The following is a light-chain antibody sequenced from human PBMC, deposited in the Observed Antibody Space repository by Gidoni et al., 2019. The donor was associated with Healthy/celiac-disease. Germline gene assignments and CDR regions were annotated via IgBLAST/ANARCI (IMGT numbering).Light chain of an antibody. J-gene: IGLJ2*01. V-gene: IGLV3-25*03. CDR3: QSADSSGTYQV. CDR2: KDS. Sequence: SYERTQPPAVSASPGQTARITCSGDALPKQYAYWYQQKPGQAPVLVIYKDSERPSGIPELFSGSSSGTTVTLTISGFQAEDEADYYCQSADSSGTYQVFGGGTKLTVL. CDR1: ALPKQY.